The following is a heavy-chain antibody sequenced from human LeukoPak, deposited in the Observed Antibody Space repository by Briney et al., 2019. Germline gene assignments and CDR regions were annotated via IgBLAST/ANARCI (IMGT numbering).Heavy chain of an antibody. D-gene: IGHD2-2*01. CDR1: GFMFSSFA. CDR2: VSTDGRNQ. J-gene: IGHJ4*02. V-gene: IGHV3-30*04. CDR3: AKELAPYYQLHQD. Sequence: GGSLRLSCAASGFMFSSFAMHWVRQAPGKGLEWVAVVSTDGRNQFYADSVKGRFTISRDNSKNTLYLQMNSLRVDDTAVYYCAKELAPYYQLHQDWGQGTLVTVSS.